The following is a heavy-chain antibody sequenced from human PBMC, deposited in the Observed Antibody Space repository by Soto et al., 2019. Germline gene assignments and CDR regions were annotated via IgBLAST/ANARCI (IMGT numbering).Heavy chain of an antibody. V-gene: IGHV1-69*08. CDR3: ASNVEAVGARPSDF. CDR2: ISPILGAT. D-gene: IGHD1-26*01. Sequence: GLEWRGRISPILGATNYAQKVQGRVTLTADKSEGTAYMELSSLRSEDTAVYYCASNVEAVGARPSDFWGQGTLVTVSS. J-gene: IGHJ4*02.